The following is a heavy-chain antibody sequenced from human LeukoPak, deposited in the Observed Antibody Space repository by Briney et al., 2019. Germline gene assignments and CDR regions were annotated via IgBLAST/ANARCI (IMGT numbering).Heavy chain of an antibody. D-gene: IGHD6-6*01. CDR3: ARAERGGSSFDY. V-gene: IGHV1-2*02. CDR2: INPNSGGT. Sequence: ASVKVSCKASGYTFTGYYMHWVRQARGQGLEWMGWINPNSGGTNYAQKFQGRVTMTRDTSTSTAYMEMSRLRSDDTAVYYCARAERGGSSFDYWGQGTLVTVSS. CDR1: GYTFTGYY. J-gene: IGHJ4*02.